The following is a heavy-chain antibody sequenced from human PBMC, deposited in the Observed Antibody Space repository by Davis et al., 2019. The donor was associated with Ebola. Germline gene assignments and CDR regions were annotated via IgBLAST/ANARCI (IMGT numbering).Heavy chain of an antibody. CDR3: ARDLGTAMATE. J-gene: IGHJ4*02. D-gene: IGHD5-18*01. CDR1: GGTFSTYA. CDR2: IIPMLGIP. V-gene: IGHV1-69*04. Sequence: AASVKVSCKASGGTFSTYAIDWVRQAPGQGLEWMGRIIPMLGIPNYVQRFQGRVTITADKSTSTAYMELSSLRSEDTAMYYCARDLGTAMATEWGQGTLVTVSS.